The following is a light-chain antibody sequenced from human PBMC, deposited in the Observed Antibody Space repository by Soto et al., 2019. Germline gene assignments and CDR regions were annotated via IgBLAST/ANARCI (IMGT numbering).Light chain of an antibody. CDR3: QQYNSYPLP. Sequence: DIQMTQSPSTLSASVGDRVTITCRASQSISSWLAWYQQKPGKAPNLLIYKASSLESGVPSRVSGSGSGTEVTLTISSLQPDDFATYYCQQYNSYPLPFGGGTKVEIK. V-gene: IGKV1-5*03. J-gene: IGKJ4*01. CDR2: KAS. CDR1: QSISSW.